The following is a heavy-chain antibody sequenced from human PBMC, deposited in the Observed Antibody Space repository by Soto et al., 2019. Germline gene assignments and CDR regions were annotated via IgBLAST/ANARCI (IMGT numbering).Heavy chain of an antibody. CDR2: ISGRGDDT. J-gene: IGHJ4*02. D-gene: IGHD1-26*01. CDR3: ARARPTYSRSSFDY. CDR1: GFTFSSYA. V-gene: IGHV3-23*01. Sequence: EVQLLESGGDLVQPGGSLRLSCAASGFTFSSYAMSWVRQAPGKGLEWVSTISGRGDDTYYTDSVKGRFTISRDNSKNTRYVHMNSLRAEDTGVYYFARARPTYSRSSFDYWGQGTQVTVSS.